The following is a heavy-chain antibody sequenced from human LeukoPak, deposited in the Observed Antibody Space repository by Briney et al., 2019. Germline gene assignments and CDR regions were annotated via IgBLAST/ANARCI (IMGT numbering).Heavy chain of an antibody. CDR3: ARDLWYSSGWYHYYYYYMDV. J-gene: IGHJ6*03. CDR1: GFTFSSYW. Sequence: GGSLRLSCAASGFTFSSYWMSWVRQAPGKGLEWAANIKQDGSEKYYVDSVKGRFTISRDNAKNSLYLQMNSLRAEDTAVYYCARDLWYSSGWYHYYYYYMDVWGKGTTVTVSS. CDR2: IKQDGSEK. D-gene: IGHD6-19*01. V-gene: IGHV3-7*01.